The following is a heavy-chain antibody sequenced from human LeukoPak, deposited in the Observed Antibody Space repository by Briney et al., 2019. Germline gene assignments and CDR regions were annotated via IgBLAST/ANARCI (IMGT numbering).Heavy chain of an antibody. CDR1: GGTFISYA. CDR2: IIPIFGTA. CDR3: ARHGTGEYYYYGMDV. V-gene: IGHV1-69*01. D-gene: IGHD3/OR15-3a*01. Sequence: GSSVKVSCKASGGTFISYAISWVRQAPGQGLEWMGGIIPIFGTANYAQKFQGRVTITADESTSTAHMELSSLRSEDTAVYYCARHGTGEYYYYGMDVWGQGTTVTVSS. J-gene: IGHJ6*02.